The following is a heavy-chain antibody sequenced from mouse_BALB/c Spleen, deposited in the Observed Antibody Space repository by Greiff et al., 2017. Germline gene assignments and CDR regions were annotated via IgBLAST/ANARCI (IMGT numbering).Heavy chain of an antibody. CDR3: ARDEGYDYDGAWFAY. Sequence: EVQRVESGGGLVKPGGSLKLSCAASGFTFSDYYMYWVRQTPEKRLEWVATISDGGSYTYYPDSVKGRFTISRDNAKNNLYLQMSSLKSEDTAMYYCARDEGYDYDGAWFAYWGQGTLVTVSA. CDR1: GFTFSDYY. CDR2: ISDGGSYT. D-gene: IGHD2-4*01. V-gene: IGHV5-4*02. J-gene: IGHJ3*01.